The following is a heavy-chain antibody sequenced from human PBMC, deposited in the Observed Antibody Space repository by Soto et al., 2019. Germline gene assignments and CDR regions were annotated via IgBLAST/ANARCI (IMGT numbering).Heavy chain of an antibody. V-gene: IGHV1-8*01. J-gene: IGHJ6*02. CDR1: GYTFSDLD. CDR3: ARVNPFNYAGFDV. Sequence: QAHLEQSGAEVKRPGASVKVSCMASGYTFSDLDINWLRQASGQGPEWMGWMNAKSGDTFFAQRFQGKFNMTWDTSLSTAYMEVGSLTIDDTAMYYCARVNPFNYAGFDVWGQGTTVAVSS. D-gene: IGHD3-16*01. CDR2: MNAKSGDT.